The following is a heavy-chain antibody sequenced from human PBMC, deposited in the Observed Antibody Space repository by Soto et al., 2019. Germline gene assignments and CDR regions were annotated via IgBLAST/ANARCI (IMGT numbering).Heavy chain of an antibody. V-gene: IGHV3-21*01. CDR2: ISSSSSYI. CDR3: ARGGLGGDAFDI. CDR1: GFTFSSYS. J-gene: IGHJ3*02. D-gene: IGHD2-15*01. Sequence: GGSLRLSCAASGFTFSSYSMNWVRQAPGKGLEWVSSISSSSSYIYYADSVKGRFTISRDNAKNSLYLQMNSLRAEDTAVYYWARGGLGGDAFDIWGQGTMVTVSS.